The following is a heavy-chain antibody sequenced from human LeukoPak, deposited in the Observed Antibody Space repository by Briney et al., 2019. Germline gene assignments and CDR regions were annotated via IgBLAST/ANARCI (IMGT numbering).Heavy chain of an antibody. V-gene: IGHV4-30-2*01. CDR3: ARGQIAARPGYYFDY. J-gene: IGHJ4*02. Sequence: LRLSCAASGFTFDDYAMHWIRQPPGKGLEWIGYIYHSGSTYYNPSLKSRVTISVDRSKNQFSLKLSSVTAADTAVYYCARGQIAARPGYYFDYWGQGTLVTVSS. D-gene: IGHD6-6*01. CDR2: IYHSGST. CDR1: GFTFDDYA.